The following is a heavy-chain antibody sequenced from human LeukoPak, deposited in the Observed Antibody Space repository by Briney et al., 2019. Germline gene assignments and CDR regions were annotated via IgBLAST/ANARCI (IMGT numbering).Heavy chain of an antibody. CDR2: ISSSGSTI. CDR3: ARIADYGSGFEL. D-gene: IGHD3-10*01. J-gene: IGHJ4*02. V-gene: IGHV3-48*03. Sequence: PGGSLRLSCAASGFTFSSYEMNWVRQAPGKGLEWVSYISSSGSTIYYADSVKGRFTISRDNAKNTLYLQMNSLRAEDTAVYYCARIADYGSGFELWGQGTLVTVSS. CDR1: GFTFSSYE.